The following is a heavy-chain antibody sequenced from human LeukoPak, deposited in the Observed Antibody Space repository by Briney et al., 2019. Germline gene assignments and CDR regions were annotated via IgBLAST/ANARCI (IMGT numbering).Heavy chain of an antibody. Sequence: ASVKVSCKASGYTFTGYYMHWVRQAPGQGLEWMVRINPNSGGTNYAQKFQGRVTMTRDTSISTAYMELSRLRSDDTAVYYCASDDWCTMVREPGGYWGQGTLVTVSS. V-gene: IGHV1-2*06. D-gene: IGHD3-10*01. CDR1: GYTFTGYY. CDR2: INPNSGGT. CDR3: ASDDWCTMVREPGGY. J-gene: IGHJ4*02.